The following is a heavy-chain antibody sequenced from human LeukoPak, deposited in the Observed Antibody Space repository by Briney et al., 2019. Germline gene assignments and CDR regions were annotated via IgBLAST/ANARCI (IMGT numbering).Heavy chain of an antibody. V-gene: IGHV3-74*01. CDR2: IKTDGSST. J-gene: IGHJ3*02. D-gene: IGHD1-14*01. CDR1: GITFSSYW. Sequence: PGGSLRLSCAASGITFSSYWMHWVRQAPGKGLVWVSRIKTDGSSTSYADSVKGRFTISRDNAKNTLYLQMNSLRADDTAVYYCITAAEGYALGAFEIWGQGTMVTVSS. CDR3: ITAAEGYALGAFEI.